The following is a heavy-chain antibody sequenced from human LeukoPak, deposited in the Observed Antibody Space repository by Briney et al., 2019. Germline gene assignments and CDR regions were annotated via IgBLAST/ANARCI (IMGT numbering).Heavy chain of an antibody. D-gene: IGHD3-22*01. CDR3: ARDVTMIIDY. V-gene: IGHV1-46*01. CDR2: INPSGGST. Sequence: ASVKDSRKASGYTLTCYYMHWVRQAPGQGLEWMGIINPSGGSTSYAQKYQGRVTMTRDTSTSTVYMELSSLRSEDTAVYYCARDVTMIIDYWGQGTLVTGSS. CDR1: GYTLTCYY. J-gene: IGHJ4*02.